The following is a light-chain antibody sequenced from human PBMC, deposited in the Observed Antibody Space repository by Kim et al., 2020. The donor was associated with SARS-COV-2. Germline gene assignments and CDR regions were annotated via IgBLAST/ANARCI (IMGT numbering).Light chain of an antibody. CDR3: LQDYDYPRT. Sequence: AIQMTQSPSSLSASVGDRVTITCRASQGIRNDLVWYQQKPGRAPNLLIYATSTLQSGVPSRFSGSGSGTDFTLTISSLQPEDVATYYCLQDYDYPRTFGGGTKVDIK. CDR1: QGIRND. V-gene: IGKV1-6*01. J-gene: IGKJ4*01. CDR2: ATS.